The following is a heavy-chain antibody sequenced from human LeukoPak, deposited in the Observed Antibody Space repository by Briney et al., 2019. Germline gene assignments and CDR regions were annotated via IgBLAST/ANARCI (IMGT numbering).Heavy chain of an antibody. D-gene: IGHD5-24*01. CDR2: ISYDGSNK. CDR1: GFTFSSYA. V-gene: IGHV3-30-3*01. CDR3: ARGGGNRDGYNR. J-gene: IGHJ4*02. Sequence: GGSLRLSCAASGFTFSSYAMHWVRQAPGKGLEWVAVISYDGSNKYYADSMKGRFTISRDNSKNALYLQMNSLRAEDTAVYYCARGGGNRDGYNRWGQGTLVTVSS.